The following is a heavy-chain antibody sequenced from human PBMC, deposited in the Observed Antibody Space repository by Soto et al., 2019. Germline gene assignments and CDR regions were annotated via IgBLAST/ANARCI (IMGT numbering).Heavy chain of an antibody. J-gene: IGHJ4*02. CDR3: ARGDYDILTGPIDY. D-gene: IGHD3-9*01. CDR1: GYTFTGYY. CDR2: ISPNSGGT. Sequence: ASVKVSCKASGYTFTGYYMHWVRQAPGQGLEWMGWISPNSGGTNYAQKFQGRVTMTRDTSISTAYMELSRLRSDDTAVYYCARGDYDILTGPIDYWGQGTLVTVSS. V-gene: IGHV1-2*02.